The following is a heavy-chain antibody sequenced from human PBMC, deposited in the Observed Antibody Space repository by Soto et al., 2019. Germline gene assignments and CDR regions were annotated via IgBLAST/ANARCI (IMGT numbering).Heavy chain of an antibody. CDR2: IYYSGST. CDR3: ASYSKSSGWTPLDY. J-gene: IGHJ4*02. V-gene: IGHV4-59*01. Sequence: PSETLSLTCTVSGGSISSYYWSWIRQPPGKGLEWIGYIYYSGSTNYNPSLKSRVTISVDTSKNQFSLKLSSVTAADTAVYYCASYSKSSGWTPLDYWGQGTLVTVSS. CDR1: GGSISSYY. D-gene: IGHD6-19*01.